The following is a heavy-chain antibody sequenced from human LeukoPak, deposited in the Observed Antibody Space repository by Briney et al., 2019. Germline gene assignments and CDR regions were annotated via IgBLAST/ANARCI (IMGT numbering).Heavy chain of an antibody. CDR2: IIPIFGTA. J-gene: IGHJ3*02. CDR3: ASSPYGDYVAAFDI. Sequence: ASVKVSCKASGCTFSSYAISWVRQAPGQGLECIGRIIPIFGTANYAQKFQGRVTITADESTSTAYMELSSLRSEDTAVYYCASSPYGDYVAAFDIWGQGTMVTVSS. CDR1: GCTFSSYA. V-gene: IGHV1-69*13. D-gene: IGHD4-17*01.